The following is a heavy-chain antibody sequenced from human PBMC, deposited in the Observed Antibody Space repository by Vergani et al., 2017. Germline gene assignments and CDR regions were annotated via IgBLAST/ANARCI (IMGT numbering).Heavy chain of an antibody. J-gene: IGHJ3*02. CDR3: ATTNGGSYPTIAFDI. V-gene: IGHV4-38-2*01. CDR2: IYHSGST. D-gene: IGHD1-26*01. CDR1: GYSISSGYY. Sequence: QVQLQESGPGLVKPSETLSLTCAVSGYSISSGYYWGWIRQPPGKGLEWIGSIYHSGSTYYNPSLKSRVTISVDTSKNQFSLKLSSVTAADTAVYYCATTNGGSYPTIAFDIWAQGKMVPVFS.